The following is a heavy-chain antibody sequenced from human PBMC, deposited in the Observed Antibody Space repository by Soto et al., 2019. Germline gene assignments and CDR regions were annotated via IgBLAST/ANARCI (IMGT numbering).Heavy chain of an antibody. CDR1: GGSINTLY. D-gene: IGHD5-12*01. CDR2: IFSSGST. J-gene: IGHJ4*02. CDR3: AREGSYSAYNFAHGIQLWSFDF. Sequence: QVRLQESGPGLLKPSETLSLTCTVSGGSINTLYWSWVRQPAGKGLEWIGRIFSSGSTSFNPSLESRVAMSVDTSKNHFSLNLCSVTAADMAVYYCAREGSYSAYNFAHGIQLWSFDFWGQGALVTVSS. V-gene: IGHV4-4*07.